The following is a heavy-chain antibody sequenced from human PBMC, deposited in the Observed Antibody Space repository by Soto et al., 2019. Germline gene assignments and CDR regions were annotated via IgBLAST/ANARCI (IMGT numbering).Heavy chain of an antibody. Sequence: KPSETLSLTCAVYGGSFSGYYWSWIRQPPGKGLEWIGEINHSGSTNYNPSLKSRVTISVDTSKNQFSLKLSSVTAADTAVYYCARGFRDGSGSYYLGTYYYYGMDVWGQGTTVTVSS. V-gene: IGHV4-34*01. D-gene: IGHD3-10*01. J-gene: IGHJ6*02. CDR3: ARGFRDGSGSYYLGTYYYYGMDV. CDR1: GGSFSGYY. CDR2: INHSGST.